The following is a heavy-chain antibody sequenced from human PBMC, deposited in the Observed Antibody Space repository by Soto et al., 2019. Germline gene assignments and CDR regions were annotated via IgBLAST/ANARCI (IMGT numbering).Heavy chain of an antibody. J-gene: IGHJ4*02. CDR1: GFTFSSCA. V-gene: IGHV3-23*01. D-gene: IGHD2-2*01. CDR3: AREIVVARAASYFDY. Sequence: GGSLRLSCAASGFTFSSCAMGWVRQAPGKGLEWVSDIIDSGGSTYYADSVKGRFTISRDNSKSTLYLQMNSLRAEDTAVYYCAREIVVARAASYFDYWGPGTLVTVSS. CDR2: IIDSGGST.